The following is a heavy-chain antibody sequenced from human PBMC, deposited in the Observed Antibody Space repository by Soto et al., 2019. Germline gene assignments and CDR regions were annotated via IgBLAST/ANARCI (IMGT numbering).Heavy chain of an antibody. V-gene: IGHV1-46*01. CDR2: INPSGGST. J-gene: IGHJ6*02. CDR1: GYTFTSYY. CDR3: ARESGLLEWLSPYYYYYGMDV. D-gene: IGHD3-3*01. Sequence: ASVKVSCKASGYTFTSYYMHWVRQAPGQGLEWMGIINPSGGSTSYAQKFQGRVTMTRDTSTSTVYMELSSLRSEDTAVYYCARESGLLEWLSPYYYYYGMDVWRQGTTVTVSS.